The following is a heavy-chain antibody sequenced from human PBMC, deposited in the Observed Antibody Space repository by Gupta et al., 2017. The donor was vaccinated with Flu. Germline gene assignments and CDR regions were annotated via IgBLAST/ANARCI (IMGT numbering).Heavy chain of an antibody. CDR2: IIPINGAA. D-gene: IGHD6-13*01. J-gene: IGHJ6*01. CDR1: TDTLNNNF. V-gene: IGHV1-69*06. Sequence: QVQLEQSGAEVKKPGSSVKVSCKASTDTLNNNFVSWVRQAPGLGLEWMGGIIPINGAANLAPIVQGRVTLSADTYTNTTDLALGSLSYDDYDVYYCASLLQQATDYYYYGLDIWVQGAMFTVS. CDR3: ASLLQQATDYYYYGLDI.